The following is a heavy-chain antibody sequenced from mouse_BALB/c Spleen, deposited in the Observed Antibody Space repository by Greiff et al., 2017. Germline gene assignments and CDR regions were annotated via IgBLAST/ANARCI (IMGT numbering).Heavy chain of an antibody. CDR2: ISSGGSYT. V-gene: IGHV5-6*01. D-gene: IGHD2-4*01. CDR1: GFTFSRYG. Sequence: EVQLVESGGDLVKPGGSLKLSCAASGFTFSRYGMSWVRQTPDKRLEWVATISSGGSYTYYPDSVKGRFTISRDNAKNTLYLQMSSLKSEDTAMYYCARLYDYDGYAMDYWGQGTSVTVSS. J-gene: IGHJ4*01. CDR3: ARLYDYDGYAMDY.